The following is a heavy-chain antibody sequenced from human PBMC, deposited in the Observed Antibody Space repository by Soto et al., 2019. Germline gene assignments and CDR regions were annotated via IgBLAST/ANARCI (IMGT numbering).Heavy chain of an antibody. CDR1: GGTISSYA. Sequence: QVQLVQSGAEVKKPGSSVKVSCKASGGTISSYAISWVRQAPGQGLEWMGGIIPIFGTANYAQKFQGRVTITADESTSTAYMELSSLSSEDTAVYYCARDVKEGYCSGGSCNSGDYWGQGTLVTVSS. CDR3: ARDVKEGYCSGGSCNSGDY. D-gene: IGHD2-15*01. J-gene: IGHJ4*02. V-gene: IGHV1-69*01. CDR2: IIPIFGTA.